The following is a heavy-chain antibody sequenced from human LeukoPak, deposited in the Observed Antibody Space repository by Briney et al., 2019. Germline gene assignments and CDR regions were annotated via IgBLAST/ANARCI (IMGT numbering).Heavy chain of an antibody. Sequence: PGGSLRLSCAASGFTFSSYGMHWVRQAPGKGLEWVAFIRYDGSNKYYADSVKGRFTISRDNSKNTLYLQMNSLRAEDTAVYYCAKAPPRGNYGGNDAFDIWGQGTMVTVSS. CDR3: AKAPPRGNYGGNDAFDI. V-gene: IGHV3-30*02. D-gene: IGHD1-7*01. J-gene: IGHJ3*02. CDR2: IRYDGSNK. CDR1: GFTFSSYG.